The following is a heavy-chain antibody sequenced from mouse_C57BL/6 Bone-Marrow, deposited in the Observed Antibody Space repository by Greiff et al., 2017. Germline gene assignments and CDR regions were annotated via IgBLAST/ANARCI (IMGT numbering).Heavy chain of an antibody. CDR1: GFTFSDFY. CDR3: ARDNYGSSYDYAMDY. Sequence: EVKLVESGGGLVQSGRSLRLSCATSGFTFSDFYMEWVRQAPGKGLEWIAASRNKANDYTTEYSASVKGRFIVSRDTSQSILYLQMNALRAEDTAIYYCARDNYGSSYDYAMDYWGQGTSVTVSS. J-gene: IGHJ4*01. D-gene: IGHD1-1*01. V-gene: IGHV7-1*01. CDR2: SRNKANDYTT.